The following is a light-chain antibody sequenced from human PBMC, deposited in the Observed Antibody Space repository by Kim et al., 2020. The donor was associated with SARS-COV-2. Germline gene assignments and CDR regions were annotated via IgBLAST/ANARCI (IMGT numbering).Light chain of an antibody. CDR3: QVWDSSSDLVV. CDR1: NIGSKS. CDR2: YDS. V-gene: IGLV3-21*04. Sequence: APGRTARIPCGGNNIGSKSVHCYQQKPGQAPVLVIYYDSDRPSGIPERFSGSNSGNTATLTISRVEAGDEADYYCQVWDSSSDLVVFGGGTQLTVL. J-gene: IGLJ2*01.